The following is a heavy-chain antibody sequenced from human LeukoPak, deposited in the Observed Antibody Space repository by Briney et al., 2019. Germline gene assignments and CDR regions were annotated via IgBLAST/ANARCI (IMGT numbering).Heavy chain of an antibody. CDR1: GGTFISYA. D-gene: IGHD1-26*01. J-gene: IGHJ4*02. Sequence: ASVKVSCKASGGTFISYAISWVRQAPGQGLEWMGRIIPILGIANYAQKFQGRVTITADKSTSTAYMELSSLRSEDTAVYYCARAHSGSYYSPYYFDYWGQGTLVTVSS. CDR3: ARAHSGSYYSPYYFDY. V-gene: IGHV1-69*04. CDR2: IIPILGIA.